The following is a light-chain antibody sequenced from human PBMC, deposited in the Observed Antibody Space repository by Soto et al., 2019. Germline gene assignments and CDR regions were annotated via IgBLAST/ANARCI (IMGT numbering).Light chain of an antibody. CDR3: QQYNPYPWT. Sequence: DIPMTQSPSTLSASVGDTVTITCRASQSISNWLAWYQQRPGKAPNLLIYKASSLEGGVPSRFSGSGSGTDFTLTISSLQPDDFATYYCQQYNPYPWTFGQGTRVE. CDR2: KAS. V-gene: IGKV1-5*03. J-gene: IGKJ1*01. CDR1: QSISNW.